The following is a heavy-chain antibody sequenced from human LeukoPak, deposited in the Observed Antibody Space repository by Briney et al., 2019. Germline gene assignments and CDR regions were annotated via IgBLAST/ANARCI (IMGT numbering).Heavy chain of an antibody. CDR3: ASTLRFLPYRRFDY. Sequence: SETLSLTCTVSGGSISSSSYYWGWIRQPPGKAVEWIGSIYYSGSTYYNPSLKSRVTISVDTSKNQFSLKLSSVTAADTAVYYCASTLRFLPYRRFDYWGQGTLVTVPS. CDR2: IYYSGST. CDR1: GGSISSSSYY. D-gene: IGHD3-3*01. V-gene: IGHV4-39*01. J-gene: IGHJ4*02.